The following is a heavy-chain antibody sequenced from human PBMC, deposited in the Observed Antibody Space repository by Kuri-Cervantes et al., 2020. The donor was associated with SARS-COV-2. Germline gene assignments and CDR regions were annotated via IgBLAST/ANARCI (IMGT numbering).Heavy chain of an antibody. CDR3: ARGGCSSTSCYYYFDY. CDR1: GFTFSSYE. CDR2: ISSNGSTI. V-gene: IGHV3-48*03. J-gene: IGHJ4*02. Sequence: GESLKISCAASGFTFSSYEMNWVRQAPGKGLEWVSYISSNGSTIYYADSVKGRFTISRDNAKNSLYLQMNSLRAEDTAVYYCARGGCSSTSCYYYFDYWGQGTLVTVSS. D-gene: IGHD2-2*01.